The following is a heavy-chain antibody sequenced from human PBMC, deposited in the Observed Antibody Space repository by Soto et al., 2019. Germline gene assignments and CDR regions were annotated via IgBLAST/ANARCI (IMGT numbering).Heavy chain of an antibody. CDR3: ARILFGRSVAGGYFYMDV. CDR1: GFSLSNGKVG. V-gene: IGHV2-26*01. CDR2: IFSNDEK. Sequence: HVTLKASGPVLVKPTETLTLTCTASGFSLSNGKVGVSWIRQPPGKALEWLAHIFSNDEKSYRTSLKSRLTISEDTSKSQVVLTMTNVDPVDTATYYCARILFGRSVAGGYFYMDVWGKGTTVTVSS. D-gene: IGHD6-19*01. J-gene: IGHJ6*03.